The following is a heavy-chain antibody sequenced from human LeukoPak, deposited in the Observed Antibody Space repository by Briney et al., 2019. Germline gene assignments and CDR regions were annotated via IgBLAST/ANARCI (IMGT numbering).Heavy chain of an antibody. CDR2: ISAYNGNT. Sequence: GASVKVSFKASGYTFTGYYMHWVRQAPGQGLEWMGWISAYNGNTNYAQKLQGRVTMTTDTSTSTAYMELRSLRSDDTAVYYCARDRNSGYPYWGQGTLVTVSS. V-gene: IGHV1-18*04. CDR3: ARDRNSGYPY. D-gene: IGHD3-22*01. J-gene: IGHJ4*02. CDR1: GYTFTGYY.